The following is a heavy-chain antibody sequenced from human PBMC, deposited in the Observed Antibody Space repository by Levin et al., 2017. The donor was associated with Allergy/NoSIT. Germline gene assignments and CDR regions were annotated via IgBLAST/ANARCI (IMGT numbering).Heavy chain of an antibody. J-gene: IGHJ4*02. CDR1: GFTFSNAW. D-gene: IGHD3-22*01. Sequence: GESLKISCAASGFTFSNAWMSWVRQAPGKGLEWVGRIKSKTDGGTTDYAAPVKGRFTISRDDSKNTLYLQMNSLKTEDTAVYYCTTEPYYYDSSGYYAFYYWGQGTLVTVSS. V-gene: IGHV3-15*01. CDR3: TTEPYYYDSSGYYAFYY. CDR2: IKSKTDGGTT.